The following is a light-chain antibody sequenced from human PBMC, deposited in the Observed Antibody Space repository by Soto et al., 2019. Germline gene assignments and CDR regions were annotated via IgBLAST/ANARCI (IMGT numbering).Light chain of an antibody. CDR2: GAS. J-gene: IGKJ4*01. CDR3: QQSFTTPLT. CDR1: ENIRSY. V-gene: IGKV1-39*01. Sequence: DIQMTQSPSSLPASVGDRVTITCRASENIRSYLNWYQQKPGKAPKLLIYGASSLQSGVPSRFSGSGSGTDFTLTISSLQTEDFATYYGQQSFTTPLTFGGGTKVEIK.